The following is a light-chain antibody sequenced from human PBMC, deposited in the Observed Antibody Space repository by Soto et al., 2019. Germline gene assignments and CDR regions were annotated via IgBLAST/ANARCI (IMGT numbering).Light chain of an antibody. J-gene: IGKJ5*01. Sequence: ILLTQSPSSLSASVGDRVTITCQASQDISNYLNWYQQKPGKVPKLLIYDASSLQSGVPSRFSGSGSGTDFTLTISSLEPEDCSVYYCQQRYNWPITFGQGTRLEIK. CDR3: QQRYNWPIT. V-gene: IGKV1-33*01. CDR1: QDISNY. CDR2: DAS.